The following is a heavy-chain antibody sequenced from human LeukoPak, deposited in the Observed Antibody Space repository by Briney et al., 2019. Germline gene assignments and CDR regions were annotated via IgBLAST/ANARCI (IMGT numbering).Heavy chain of an antibody. CDR2: MLYTGST. J-gene: IGHJ4*02. V-gene: IGHV4-39*01. Sequence: SETLSLTCIVSGGSVISDSHFWVWIRQPPGKGLEWIATMLYTGSTYYNTSLKNRLTMSLDASKNQVSLNLYSVTAADTAVYYCARLDYYDLGYFAFWRQGILVTVSS. CDR3: ARLDYYDLGYFAF. D-gene: IGHD3-10*02. CDR1: GGSVISDSHF.